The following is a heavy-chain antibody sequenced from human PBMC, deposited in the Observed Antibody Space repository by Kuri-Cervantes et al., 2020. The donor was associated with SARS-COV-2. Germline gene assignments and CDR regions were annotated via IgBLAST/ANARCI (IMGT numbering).Heavy chain of an antibody. CDR3: ACIFGGTYLSTQAIFDL. D-gene: IGHD3-10*01. V-gene: IGHV5-51*01. CDR1: GYTFNTYY. Sequence: GGSLRLSCKGFGYTFNTYYIAWVRQLPGRGLEWMGIVYPADSETRYSPSSEGHVTISVDKSISTTYLQWSSLKASDTAIYYCACIFGGTYLSTQAIFDLWGPGTMVTVSS. J-gene: IGHJ3*01. CDR2: VYPADSET.